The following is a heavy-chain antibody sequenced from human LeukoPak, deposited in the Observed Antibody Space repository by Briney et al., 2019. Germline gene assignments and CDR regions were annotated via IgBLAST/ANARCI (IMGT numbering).Heavy chain of an antibody. J-gene: IGHJ1*01. D-gene: IGHD2-21*02. Sequence: PGRSLTPSCAASGFTFSSSGMHWVRQAPGKGLEWVAFVSYDGGKKYYADSVKGRLTISRDNSKNTLYLQMNSLRAEDTAVYYCAKPAYCGGDCYSSPFQHWGQGTLVTVSS. V-gene: IGHV3-30*18. CDR1: GFTFSSSG. CDR2: VSYDGGKK. CDR3: AKPAYCGGDCYSSPFQH.